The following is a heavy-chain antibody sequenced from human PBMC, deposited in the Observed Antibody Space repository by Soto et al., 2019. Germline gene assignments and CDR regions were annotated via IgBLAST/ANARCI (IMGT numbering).Heavy chain of an antibody. J-gene: IGHJ4*02. CDR3: ERAFAYLGS. CDR2: VYHTGRT. V-gene: IGHV4-61*01. D-gene: IGHD3-3*01. CDR1: GGSFKSGSYS. Sequence: SETLSLTCTVSGGSFKSGSYSWSWIRQPPGKGLEWIGYVYHTGRTSYNPSLKSRVSISMDTSKNQSSLNLDSVTADEKDVYSCERAFAYLGSWGQGTLVTVSS.